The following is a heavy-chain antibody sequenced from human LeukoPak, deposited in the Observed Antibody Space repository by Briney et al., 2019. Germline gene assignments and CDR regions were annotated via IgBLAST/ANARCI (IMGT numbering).Heavy chain of an antibody. CDR1: GGSFSGYY. Sequence: SETLSLTCAVYGGSFSGYYWSWIRQPPGKGLEWIGVINHGGSTNYNPSLKSRVTISVDTSKNQFSLKLSSVTAADTAVYYCAEGRRYCSSSRCAEKAFDIWGQGTMVTVSS. D-gene: IGHD2-2*01. CDR2: INHGGST. J-gene: IGHJ3*02. CDR3: AEGRRYCSSSRCAEKAFDI. V-gene: IGHV4-34*01.